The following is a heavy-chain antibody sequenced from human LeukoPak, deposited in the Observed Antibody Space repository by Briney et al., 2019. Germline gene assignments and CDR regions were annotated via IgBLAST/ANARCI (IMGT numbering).Heavy chain of an antibody. D-gene: IGHD3-10*01. CDR2: ISGSGGST. CDR1: GFTFSSYA. Sequence: GGSLRLSCAASGFTFSSYAMTWVRQPPGKGLEWVSAISGSGGSTYYADSVKGRFTISRDNSKNTLYLQMSSLRAEDTAVYYCAKDLITMVRGVTWFDPWGQGTLVTVSS. CDR3: AKDLITMVRGVTWFDP. V-gene: IGHV3-23*01. J-gene: IGHJ5*02.